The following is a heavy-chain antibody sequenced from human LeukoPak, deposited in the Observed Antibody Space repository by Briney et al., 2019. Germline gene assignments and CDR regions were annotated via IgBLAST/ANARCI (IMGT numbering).Heavy chain of an antibody. CDR2: INTYIANT. D-gene: IGHD3-10*01. CDR3: VRDGITMVRGVTVSYYYMDV. V-gene: IGHV1-18*01. J-gene: IGHJ6*03. CDR1: VYTFNHHD. Sequence: SVKVSCKASVYTFNHHDINWVGQAPRPPLEGMGWINTYIANTNHAQEFQDRVIMTTDTSTHTAYMELSRLRSDDTAVYYCVRDGITMVRGVTVSYYYMDVWGKGTTVTISS.